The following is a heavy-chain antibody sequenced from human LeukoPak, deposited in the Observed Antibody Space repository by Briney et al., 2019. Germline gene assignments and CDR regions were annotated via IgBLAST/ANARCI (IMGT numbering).Heavy chain of an antibody. V-gene: IGHV1-24*01. CDR1: GYTLTELS. Sequence: ASVKVSCKVSGYTLTELSMHWVRQAPGKGLEWMGGFDPEDGETIYAQKFQGRVTMTKDTSTDTAYMELSSLRSEDTAVYYCATVSQGYWGQGTLVTVSS. J-gene: IGHJ4*02. D-gene: IGHD5/OR15-5a*01. CDR3: ATVSQGY. CDR2: FDPEDGET.